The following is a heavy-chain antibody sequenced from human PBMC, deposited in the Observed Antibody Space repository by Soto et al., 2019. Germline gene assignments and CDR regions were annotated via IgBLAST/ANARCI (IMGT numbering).Heavy chain of an antibody. CDR2: IYYSGSA. V-gene: IGHV4-59*01. D-gene: IGHD2-2*01. J-gene: IGHJ3*02. CDR1: GGSISSYY. CDR3: ARAGGVPAAMSCADAFDI. Sequence: SETLSLTCTVSGGSISSYYWSWIRQPPGKGLEWIGSIYYSGSANYNPSLKSRVTISVDTSKNQFSLKLSSVTAADTAVYYCARAGGVPAAMSCADAFDIWGQGTMVTVSS.